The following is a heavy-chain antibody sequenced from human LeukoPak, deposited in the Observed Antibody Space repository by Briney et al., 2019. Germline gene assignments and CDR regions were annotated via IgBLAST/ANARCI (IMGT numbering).Heavy chain of an antibody. V-gene: IGHV1-8*01. J-gene: IGHJ4*02. CDR2: TNPKSGST. D-gene: IGHD1-26*01. CDR3: ARVAGSIDY. CDR1: GYTFTSYD. Sequence: GASVTVSCKASGYTFTSYDINWVRQATGQGLEWMGWTNPKSGSTGYAQKFQGRVTMTRSTSISTAYMELSSLRSEDTAVYYCARVAGSIDYWGQGTRVCVSS.